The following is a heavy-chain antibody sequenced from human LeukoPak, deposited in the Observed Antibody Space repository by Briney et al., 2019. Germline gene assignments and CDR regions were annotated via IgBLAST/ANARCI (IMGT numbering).Heavy chain of an antibody. D-gene: IGHD1-26*01. J-gene: IGHJ5*02. CDR3: AKDPVVGATDWFDP. Sequence: GGSLRLSCAASGFTFSSYSMNWVRQAPGKELEWVSAISGSGGSTYYADSVKGRFTISRDNSKNTLYLQMNSLRAEDTAVYYCAKDPVVGATDWFDPWGQGTLVTVSS. CDR2: ISGSGGST. CDR1: GFTFSSYS. V-gene: IGHV3-23*01.